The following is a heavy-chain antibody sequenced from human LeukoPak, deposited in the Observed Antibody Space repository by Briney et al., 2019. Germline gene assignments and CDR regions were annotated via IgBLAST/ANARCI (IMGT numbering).Heavy chain of an antibody. CDR1: GFTFSSYG. D-gene: IGHD6-19*01. J-gene: IGHJ4*02. CDR3: AKDVLAVADY. V-gene: IGHV3-30*02. Sequence: GGSLRLSCAASGFTFSSYGMHWVRQAPGKGLEWVAFIRYDGSNKCYADSVKGRFTISRDNSKNTLYLQMNSLRAEDTAVYYCAKDVLAVADYWGQGTLVTVSS. CDR2: IRYDGSNK.